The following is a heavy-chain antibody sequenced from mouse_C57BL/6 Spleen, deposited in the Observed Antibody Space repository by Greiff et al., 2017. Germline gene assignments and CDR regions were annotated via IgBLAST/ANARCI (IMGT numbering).Heavy chain of an antibody. V-gene: IGHV1-82*01. CDR3: ARELRLRGGVGYAMDY. J-gene: IGHJ4*01. D-gene: IGHD3-2*02. Sequence: VQLQQSGPELVKPGASVKISCKASGYAFSSSWMNWVKQRPGKGLEWIGRIYPGDGDTNYNGKFKGKATLTADKSSSTAYMQLSSLTSEDSAVYFCARELRLRGGVGYAMDYWGQGTSVTVSS. CDR2: IYPGDGDT. CDR1: GYAFSSSW.